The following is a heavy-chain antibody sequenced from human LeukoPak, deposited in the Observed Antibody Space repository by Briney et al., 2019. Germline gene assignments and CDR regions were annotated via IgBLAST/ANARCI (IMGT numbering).Heavy chain of an antibody. CDR3: ARSGYTGYDSNI. D-gene: IGHD5-12*01. CDR2: ITGNGGST. Sequence: GGSLRLSCSASGFTFSNYAMHWVRQAPGKGLEYVSAITGNGGSTYYADSVRGRFTISRDNSKNTLYLQMNSLRAEDTAVYYCARSGYTGYDSNIWGQGTLVTVSS. V-gene: IGHV3-64*04. CDR1: GFTFSNYA. J-gene: IGHJ4*02.